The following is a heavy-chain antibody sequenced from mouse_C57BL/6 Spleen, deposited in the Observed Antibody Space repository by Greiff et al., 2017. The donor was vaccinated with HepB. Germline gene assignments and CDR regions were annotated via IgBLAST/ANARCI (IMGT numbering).Heavy chain of an antibody. CDR2: ISYDGSN. V-gene: IGHV3-6*01. CDR1: GYSITSGYY. D-gene: IGHD4-1*01. Sequence: EVQLQQSGPGLVKPSQSLSLTCSVTGYSITSGYYWNWIRQFPGNKLEWMGYISYDGSNNYNPSLKNRISITRDTSKNQFFLKLNSVTTEDTATYYCARDGAWDDFDDWGQGTTLTVSS. J-gene: IGHJ2*01. CDR3: ARDGAWDDFDD.